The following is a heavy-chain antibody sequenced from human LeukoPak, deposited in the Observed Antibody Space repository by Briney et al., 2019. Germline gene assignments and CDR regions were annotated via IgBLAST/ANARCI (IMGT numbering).Heavy chain of an antibody. CDR3: ARGYFSGSSTPLDY. CDR1: GFTLSDYY. CDR2: ISSSSGYT. V-gene: IGHV3-11*05. D-gene: IGHD1-26*01. J-gene: IGHJ4*02. Sequence: PGGSLRLSCAASGFTLSDYYMSWIRQAPGKGLEWISYISSSSGYTNYADSVKGRFTISRDNAKNSLYLQMNSLRAEDTAVYYCARGYFSGSSTPLDYWGQGTLVTVSS.